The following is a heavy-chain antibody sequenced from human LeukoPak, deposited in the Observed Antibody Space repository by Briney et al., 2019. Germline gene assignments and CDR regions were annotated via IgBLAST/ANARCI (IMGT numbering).Heavy chain of an antibody. CDR2: MNPNSGNT. J-gene: IGHJ6*03. CDR1: GYTFTSYD. Sequence: ASVKVSCKASGYTFTSYDINWVRQATGQGLEWMGWMNPNSGNTGYAQKFQGRVTMTRNTSISTAYMELSSLRSEDTAVYYCASGPLSVWKDYNYMDVWGKGTTVTTSS. CDR3: ASGPLSVWKDYNYMDV. D-gene: IGHD1-1*01. V-gene: IGHV1-8*01.